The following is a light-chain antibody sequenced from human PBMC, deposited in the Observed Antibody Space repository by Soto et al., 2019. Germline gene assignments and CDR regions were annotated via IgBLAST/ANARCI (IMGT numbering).Light chain of an antibody. CDR1: QSVSSC. CDR3: QQRSNWPIT. J-gene: IGKJ5*01. CDR2: DAS. V-gene: IGKV3-11*01. Sequence: EIVLTQSPPTLSLSPGERATLSCRASQSVSSCLAWYQQKPGQAPRLLIYDASNRATGIPARFSGSGSGTDFTLTISSLEPEDFAVYYCQQRSNWPITFGQGTRLEIK.